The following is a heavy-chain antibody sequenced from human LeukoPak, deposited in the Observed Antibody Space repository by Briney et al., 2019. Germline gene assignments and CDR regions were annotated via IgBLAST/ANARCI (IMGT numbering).Heavy chain of an antibody. J-gene: IGHJ4*02. CDR2: ISYDESNK. CDR1: GFTFSSYT. Sequence: GGSLRLSCAASGFTFSSYTIHWVRQAPGKGLEWVALISYDESNKYYADSVKGRFTISRDNAKNTLYLQMNSLRVEDTAVYYCARDKGGPDYWGQGTLVTVSS. CDR3: ARDKGGPDY. D-gene: IGHD3-16*01. V-gene: IGHV3-30-3*01.